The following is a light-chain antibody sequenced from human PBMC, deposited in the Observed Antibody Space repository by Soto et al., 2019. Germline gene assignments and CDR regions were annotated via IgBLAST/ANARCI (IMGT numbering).Light chain of an antibody. CDR3: QHYNSYSEA. J-gene: IGKJ1*01. CDR2: DAS. V-gene: IGKV1-13*02. CDR1: QGISSY. Sequence: AIQLTQSPSSLSASVGDRVTITCRASQGISSYLAWYQQKPGKAPKLLIYDASTLESGVPSRFSGSGSGTEFTLTISSLQPGDFATYYCQHYNSYSEAFGQGTKVDIK.